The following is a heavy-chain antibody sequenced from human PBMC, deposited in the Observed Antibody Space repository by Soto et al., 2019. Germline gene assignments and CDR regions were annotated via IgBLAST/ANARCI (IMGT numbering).Heavy chain of an antibody. J-gene: IGHJ6*02. CDR3: AKVAQGSSFHYYGMDV. Sequence: PGGSLRLSCAASGFTFSSYGMHWVRQAPGKGLEWVTVISYDGSNKYYADSVKGRFTISRDNSKNTLYLQMNSLRAEDTAVYYCAKVAQGSSFHYYGMDVWGQGTTVTVSS. D-gene: IGHD6-6*01. V-gene: IGHV3-30*18. CDR2: ISYDGSNK. CDR1: GFTFSSYG.